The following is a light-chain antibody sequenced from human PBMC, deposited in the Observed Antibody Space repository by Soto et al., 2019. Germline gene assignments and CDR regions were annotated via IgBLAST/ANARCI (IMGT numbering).Light chain of an antibody. V-gene: IGKV3-20*01. CDR3: QQYGGSPRT. CDR1: QSVSSSS. J-gene: IGKJ1*01. CDR2: DAY. Sequence: DIVMTQSPDSLAVSLGERATLSCRASQSVSSSSLAWYQQKRGQAPRLLIHDAYSRATGIQDRFSGSGSGTDFTLTISRLEPEDFAVYYCQQYGGSPRTVGQGTKVDIK.